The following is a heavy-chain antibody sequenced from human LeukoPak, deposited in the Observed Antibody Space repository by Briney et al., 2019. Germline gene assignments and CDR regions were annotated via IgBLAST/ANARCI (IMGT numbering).Heavy chain of an antibody. V-gene: IGHV3-66*01. J-gene: IGHJ4*02. CDR2: IYSGGST. D-gene: IGHD3-22*01. Sequence: GGSLRLSCAASGFTVSDNYMSWVRQAPGKGLEWVSVIYSGGSTNYADSVKGRFTISRDNSKNTLYLQMNSLRAEDAAVYYCANLFDTMIVVVTDYWGQGTLVTVSS. CDR1: GFTVSDNY. CDR3: ANLFDTMIVVVTDY.